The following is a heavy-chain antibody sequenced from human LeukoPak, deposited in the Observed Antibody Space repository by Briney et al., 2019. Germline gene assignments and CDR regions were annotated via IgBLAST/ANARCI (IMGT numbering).Heavy chain of an antibody. CDR3: ARGRNDFWRRLGYFDY. D-gene: IGHD3-3*01. CDR1: GGSISSSSYY. CDR2: IYYSGST. V-gene: IGHV4-39*07. J-gene: IGHJ4*02. Sequence: SETLSLTCTVSGGSISSSSYYWGWIRQPPGKGLEWIGSIYYSGSTYYNPSLKSRVTISVDTSKNQFSLKLSSVTAADTAVYYCARGRNDFWRRLGYFDYWGQGTLVTVSS.